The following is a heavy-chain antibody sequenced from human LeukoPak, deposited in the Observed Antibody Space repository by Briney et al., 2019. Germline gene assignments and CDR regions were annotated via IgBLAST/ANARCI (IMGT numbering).Heavy chain of an antibody. V-gene: IGHV1-18*01. J-gene: IGHJ6*03. CDR3: ARFKRRGGNYYYMDV. Sequence: GASVKVSCKASGYTFTSYGISWVRQAPGQGLEWMGWISAYNGNTNYAQKLQGRVTMTTDTSTSTAYMELRSLRSDDTAVYYCARFKRRGGNYYYMDVWGKGTTVTISS. CDR1: GYTFTSYG. D-gene: IGHD1-1*01. CDR2: ISAYNGNT.